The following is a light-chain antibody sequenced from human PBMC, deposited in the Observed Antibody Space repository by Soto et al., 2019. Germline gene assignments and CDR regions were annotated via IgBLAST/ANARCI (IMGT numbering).Light chain of an antibody. CDR2: EVS. CDR1: SGDVGGYNY. V-gene: IGLV2-14*01. CDR3: SSYTSSSTPV. J-gene: IGLJ2*01. Sequence: QSALTQPASVSGSPGQSITISCTGTSGDVGGYNYVSWYQQHPDKAPKLMIYEVSNRPSGVSNRFSGSKSGNTASLTISGLQAEDEADYYCSSYTSSSTPVFGGGTKLTVL.